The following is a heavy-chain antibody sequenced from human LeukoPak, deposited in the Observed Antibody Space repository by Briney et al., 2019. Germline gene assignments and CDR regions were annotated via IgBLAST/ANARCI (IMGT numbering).Heavy chain of an antibody. V-gene: IGHV4-4*07. CDR1: GGSISSYY. CDR3: ARDARRYFDWPDFDY. Sequence: IPSETLSLTCTVSGGSISSYYWSWIRQPAGKGLEWIGRIYTSGSTNYNPSLKSRVTMSVDTSKNQFSLKLSSVTAADTAVYYCARDARRYFDWPDFDYWGQGTLVTVSS. CDR2: IYTSGST. D-gene: IGHD3-9*01. J-gene: IGHJ4*02.